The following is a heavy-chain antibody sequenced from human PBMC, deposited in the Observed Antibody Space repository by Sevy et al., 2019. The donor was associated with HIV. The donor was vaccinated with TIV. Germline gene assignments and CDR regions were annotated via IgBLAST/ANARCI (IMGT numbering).Heavy chain of an antibody. J-gene: IGHJ6*02. CDR2: IWNDGSNK. Sequence: GGSLRLSCAASGFTFNTFGMHWVRQAPGKGLEWVNEIWNDGSNKNYEESAKGGFTISIDKSMNTLFLQMNSLRADDTAVYYCAKGGNYYYDSSGYYGMDVWGQGTAVTVSS. V-gene: IGHV3-33*02. CDR3: AKGGNYYYDSSGYYGMDV. CDR1: GFTFNTFG. D-gene: IGHD3-22*01.